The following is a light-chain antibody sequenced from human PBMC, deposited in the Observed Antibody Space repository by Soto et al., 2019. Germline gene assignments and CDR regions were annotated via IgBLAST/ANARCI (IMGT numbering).Light chain of an antibody. Sequence: EIVLTQSPATLSLSPGERATLSCRASQSVGDYLAWYQRKPGQPPRLLIYDASKRATVIPARFSGSGSGKDFTITISSLEPEDFALYYCQQRLKLVTFGGGTEVEIK. CDR2: DAS. V-gene: IGKV3-11*01. J-gene: IGKJ4*02. CDR3: QQRLKLVT. CDR1: QSVGDY.